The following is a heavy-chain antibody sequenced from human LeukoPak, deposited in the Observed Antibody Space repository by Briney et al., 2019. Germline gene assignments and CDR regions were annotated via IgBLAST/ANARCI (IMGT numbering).Heavy chain of an antibody. CDR1: GYTFTSYG. CDR3: ARDTRYNWNQSFDY. V-gene: IGHV1-18*01. J-gene: IGHJ4*02. D-gene: IGHD1-20*01. CDR2: ISAYNGNT. Sequence: ASVKVSCKASGYTFTSYGISWVRQAPGQGLEWMGWISAYNGNTNYAQKLRGRVTMTTDTSTSTAYMELRSLRSDDTAVYYCARDTRYNWNQSFDYWGQGTLVTVSS.